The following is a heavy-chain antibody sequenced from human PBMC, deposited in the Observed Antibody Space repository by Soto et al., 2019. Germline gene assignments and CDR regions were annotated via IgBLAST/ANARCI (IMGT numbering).Heavy chain of an antibody. CDR3: TRLSDYDILTGYCPGSPFGMDV. CDR1: GLTFSGSA. CDR2: IRSKANSYAT. D-gene: IGHD3-9*01. V-gene: IGHV3-73*01. J-gene: IGHJ6*02. Sequence: PGGSLRLSCAASGLTFSGSAMHWVRQASGEGLEWVGRIRSKANSYATAYAASVKGWFTISRDDSKNTAYLQMNSLKTEDTAVYYCTRLSDYDILTGYCPGSPFGMDVWGQGTTVTVSS.